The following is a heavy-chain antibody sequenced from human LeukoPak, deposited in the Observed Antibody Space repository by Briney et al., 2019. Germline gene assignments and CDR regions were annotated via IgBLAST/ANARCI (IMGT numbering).Heavy chain of an antibody. J-gene: IGHJ4*02. V-gene: IGHV4-61*02. CDR1: GGSINSGSYF. Sequence: SQTLSLTCTVSGGSINSGSYFWSWIRQPAGKGLEWIGRIYTSGITSYNSSLMGRATISIDTSKNQFSLKLSSVTAADTAVYYCARSNSGSYRELDYWGQGALVTVSS. CDR2: IYTSGIT. D-gene: IGHD1-26*01. CDR3: ARSNSGSYRELDY.